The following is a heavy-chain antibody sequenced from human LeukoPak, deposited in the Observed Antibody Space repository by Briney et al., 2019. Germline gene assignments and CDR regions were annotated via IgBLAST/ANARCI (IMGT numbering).Heavy chain of an antibody. Sequence: PGGSLRLSCAASGFTFSSYGMHWVRQAPGKGLEWVAFIRYDGSNKYYADSVKGRFTISSDNSKNTLYLQMNSLRAEDTAVYYCAKSHDFWSGYYTNYFDYWGQGTLVTVSS. CDR2: IRYDGSNK. J-gene: IGHJ4*02. V-gene: IGHV3-30*02. CDR1: GFTFSSYG. CDR3: AKSHDFWSGYYTNYFDY. D-gene: IGHD3-3*01.